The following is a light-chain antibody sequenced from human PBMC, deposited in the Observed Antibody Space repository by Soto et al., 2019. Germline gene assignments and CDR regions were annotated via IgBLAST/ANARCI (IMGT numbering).Light chain of an antibody. CDR1: QSVSSSY. V-gene: IGKV3-20*01. CDR2: GAS. CDR3: QQYGSSRNT. Sequence: EIVLTQSPGTLSLSPGERATLSCRASQSVSSSYLAWYQQKPGQAPRLLIYGASSRATGIPDRFSGSGSGTDFTLTLSRLEPEDFAVYYCQQYGSSRNTFGPGTKVDIK. J-gene: IGKJ3*01.